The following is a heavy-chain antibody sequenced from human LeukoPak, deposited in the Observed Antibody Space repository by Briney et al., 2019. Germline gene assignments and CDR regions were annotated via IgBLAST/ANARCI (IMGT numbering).Heavy chain of an antibody. CDR2: ISAYNGNT. V-gene: IGHV1-18*04. J-gene: IGHJ4*02. Sequence: ASVTVSCRASGYTFTSYGISWVRQAPGQGLEWMGWISAYNGNTNYAQKLQGRVTMTTDTSTSTAYMELRSLRSDDTAVYYCARVGYTPVAGPGDYWGQGTLVTVSS. CDR3: ARVGYTPVAGPGDY. CDR1: GYTFTSYG. D-gene: IGHD6-19*01.